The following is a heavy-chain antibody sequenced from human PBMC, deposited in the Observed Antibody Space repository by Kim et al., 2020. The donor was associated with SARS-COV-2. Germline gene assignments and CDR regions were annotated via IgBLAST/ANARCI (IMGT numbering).Heavy chain of an antibody. V-gene: IGHV4-34*01. CDR2: INHSGST. J-gene: IGHJ4*02. Sequence: SETLSLTCAVYGGSFSGYYWSWIRQPPGKGLEWIGEINHSGSTNYNPSLKSRVTISVDTSKNQFSLKLSSVTAADTAVYYCARSPSYMVRGVFDYWGQGTLVTVSS. CDR3: ARSPSYMVRGVFDY. CDR1: GGSFSGYY. D-gene: IGHD3-10*01.